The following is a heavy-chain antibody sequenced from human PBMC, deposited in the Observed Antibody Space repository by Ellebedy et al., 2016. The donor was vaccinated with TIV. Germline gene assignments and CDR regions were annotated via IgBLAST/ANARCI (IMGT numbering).Heavy chain of an antibody. Sequence: PGGSLRLSCAASGFTFSSYWMTWVRQAPGKGLEWVANIYQDGSEKFYVDSVKGRFTISRDNAKTSLYLQMNSLRVDDTAVYYCARRGSYGDYAVQVNSWSDSWGQGTLVTVSS. D-gene: IGHD4-17*01. CDR3: ARRGSYGDYAVQVNSWSDS. CDR1: GFTFSSYW. J-gene: IGHJ5*01. CDR2: IYQDGSEK. V-gene: IGHV3-7*01.